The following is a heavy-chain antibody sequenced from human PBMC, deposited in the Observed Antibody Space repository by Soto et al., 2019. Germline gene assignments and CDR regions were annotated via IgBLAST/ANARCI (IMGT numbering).Heavy chain of an antibody. CDR1: GYSFTTYG. V-gene: IGHV1-18*01. CDR2: ISAYNGNT. CDR3: AREGPAPYYYYGMDV. Sequence: QVQLVQSGGEVKKPGASVKVSCKTSGYSFTTYGICWVRQAPGQGLAWMGWISAYNGNTNYAQKLQGRVTMTTDTSTSTAYMELRSLRSDDTAVYYCAREGPAPYYYYGMDVWGQGSTVTVSS. J-gene: IGHJ6*02.